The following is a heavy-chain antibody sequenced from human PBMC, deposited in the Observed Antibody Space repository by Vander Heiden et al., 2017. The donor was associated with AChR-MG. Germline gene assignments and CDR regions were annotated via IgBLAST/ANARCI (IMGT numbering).Heavy chain of an antibody. V-gene: IGHV1-18*01. Sequence: QVQLVQSGPEVKKPGASVKVSCQASGYTFRTYAITWVRQTPGQGLEWMGWISSYNGHTNYAQKFKGRVTMTTDASTSTTYMELSSLRSDDTAVYYCARGLGYNYFDYWGQGTLVTVSS. CDR1: GYTFRTYA. D-gene: IGHD6-25*01. J-gene: IGHJ4*02. CDR3: ARGLGYNYFDY. CDR2: ISSYNGHT.